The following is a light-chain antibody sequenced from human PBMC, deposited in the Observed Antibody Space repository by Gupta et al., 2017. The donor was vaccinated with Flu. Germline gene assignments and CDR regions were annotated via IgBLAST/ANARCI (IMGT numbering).Light chain of an antibody. CDR3: HSADKSGNDVL. CDR2: KDS. Sequence: SSELTQPPSLSVSPGQTARITCSGDTFSTQYTYWYQQKPGQAPVLVIFKDSERHSGIPERFSGSNSGTTGTVSISGVQAEDEADYHCHSADKSGNDVLFGGGTRLTV. V-gene: IGLV3-25*03. J-gene: IGLJ3*02. CDR1: TFSTQY.